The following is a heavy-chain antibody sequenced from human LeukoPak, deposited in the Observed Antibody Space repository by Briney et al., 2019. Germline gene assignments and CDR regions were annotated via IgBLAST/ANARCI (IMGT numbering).Heavy chain of an antibody. CDR3: AREQSYYTSGSYYNVLDS. Sequence: PGGSLRLSCAASGFIFSTYSMTWVRQAPGKGLEWVSSISTSSSYIYYADSMKGRFTISRDNAKNSLYLQMNSLRAEDTAVYYCAREQSYYTSGSYYNVLDSWGQGTLVTVSS. CDR2: ISTSSSYI. V-gene: IGHV3-21*01. D-gene: IGHD3-10*01. J-gene: IGHJ5*01. CDR1: GFIFSTYS.